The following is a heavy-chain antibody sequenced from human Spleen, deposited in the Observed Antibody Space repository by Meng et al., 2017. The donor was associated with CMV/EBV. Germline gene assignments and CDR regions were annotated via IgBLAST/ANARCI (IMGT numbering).Heavy chain of an antibody. CDR1: AGSISGGDHY. J-gene: IGHJ4*02. CDR2: IYYSGST. CDR3: ARIFGEVDY. V-gene: IGHV4-30-4*08. Sequence: QGSCPGRVNPSPTRAITCTVPAGSISGGDHYWSWIRQPPGQGLEWIGNIYYSGSTYYHPSLNSRVTKTVDTSKNQFSRKLSSVTASDTAVYNCARIFGEVDYWGQGTLVTVSS. D-gene: IGHD3-9*01.